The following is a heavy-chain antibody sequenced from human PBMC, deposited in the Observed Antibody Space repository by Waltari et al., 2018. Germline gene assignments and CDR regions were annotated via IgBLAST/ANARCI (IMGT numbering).Heavy chain of an antibody. V-gene: IGHV3-53*01. J-gene: IGHJ3*02. D-gene: IGHD5-12*01. Sequence: EVQLVESGGGLIQPGGSLRLSCAASGFTVSSNYMSWVRQAPGKGLEWVSVIYSGGSTYYADSVKGRFTISRDNSKNTLYLQMNSLRAEDTAVYYCATRRESGYDYFGAFDIWGQGTMVTVSS. CDR3: ATRRESGYDYFGAFDI. CDR1: GFTVSSNY. CDR2: IYSGGST.